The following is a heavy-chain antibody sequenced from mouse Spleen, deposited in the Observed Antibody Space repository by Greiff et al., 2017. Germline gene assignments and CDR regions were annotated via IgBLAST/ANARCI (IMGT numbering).Heavy chain of an antibody. CDR3: ARPLITTAYYAMDY. D-gene: IGHD1-2*01. V-gene: IGHV5-2*01. CDR2: INSDGGST. Sequence: EVKVVESGGGLVQPGESLKLSCESNEYEFPSHDMSWVRKTPEKRLELVAAINSDGGSTYYPDTMERRFIISRDNTKKTLYLQMSSLRSEDTALYYCARPLITTAYYAMDYWGQGTSVTVSS. J-gene: IGHJ4*01. CDR1: EYEFPSHD.